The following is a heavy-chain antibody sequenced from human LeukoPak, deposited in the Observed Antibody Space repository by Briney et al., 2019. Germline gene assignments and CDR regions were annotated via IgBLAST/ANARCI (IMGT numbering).Heavy chain of an antibody. V-gene: IGHV4-59*01. D-gene: IGHD2-8*01. Sequence: SETLSLTCSLSGVSISSYYWSWIRLPPGKALEWIGNIYYTGDTNYNPPLQSRVTMSVDAPRGQFSLNLGSVTAADTAVYYCARGFQWHPKPNAFDIWGHGTMVTVSS. CDR2: IYYTGDT. J-gene: IGHJ3*02. CDR3: ARGFQWHPKPNAFDI. CDR1: GVSISSYY.